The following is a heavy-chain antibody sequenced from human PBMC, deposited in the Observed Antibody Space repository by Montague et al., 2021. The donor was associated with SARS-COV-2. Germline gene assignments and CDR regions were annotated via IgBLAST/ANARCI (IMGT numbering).Heavy chain of an antibody. CDR1: GFTFRSYW. Sequence: SLRLSCAASGFTFRSYWMHWVRQAPGKGLVCVSRINSDGSSTGYADSVKGRFTISRDNAKNTLYLQMNSLRAEDTAVYYCARSIGDFWSGYEDYYSAMGVWGQGTTVTVSS. V-gene: IGHV3-74*01. CDR3: ARSIGDFWSGYEDYYSAMGV. CDR2: INSDGSST. D-gene: IGHD3-3*01. J-gene: IGHJ6*02.